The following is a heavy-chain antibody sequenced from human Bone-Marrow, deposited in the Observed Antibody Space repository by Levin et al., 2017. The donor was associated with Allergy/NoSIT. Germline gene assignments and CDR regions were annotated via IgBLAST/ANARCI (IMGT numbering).Heavy chain of an antibody. V-gene: IGHV3-53*01. CDR3: ATLGGLWWDY. CDR1: GFTVNGNY. Sequence: ASVKVSCAASGFTVNGNYMSWVRQAPGKGLEWVSVLYSGGSTDYADSVKGRFSVSRDSSKNTLFLQMNSLRAEDTAVYYCATLGGLWWDYWGQGTPVIVSS. J-gene: IGHJ4*02. D-gene: IGHD2-21*01. CDR2: LYSGGST.